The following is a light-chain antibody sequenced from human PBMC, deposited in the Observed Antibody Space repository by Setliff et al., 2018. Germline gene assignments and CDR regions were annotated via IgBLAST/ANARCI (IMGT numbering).Light chain of an antibody. CDR3: QSADSSGGGV. V-gene: IGLV3-25*03. Sequence: SYELTQPPSVSVSPGQTARITCSGDALPKQYAYWYQQKPGQAPVLVIYKDSERPSGIPERFSGSSSGTTVTLTISGVQAEDEADYYCQSADSSGGGVFGTGTKGTVL. CDR1: ALPKQY. J-gene: IGLJ1*01. CDR2: KDS.